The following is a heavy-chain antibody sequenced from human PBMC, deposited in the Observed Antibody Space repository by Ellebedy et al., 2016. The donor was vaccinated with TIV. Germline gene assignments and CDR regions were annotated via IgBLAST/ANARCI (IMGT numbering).Heavy chain of an antibody. Sequence: AASVKASCKASGYTFTSYGISWVRQAPGQGLEWMGWISAYNGNTNYAQKLQGRVTMTTDTSTSTAYMELRSLRSDDTAVYYCARDQGDDYVWGSYLDYWGQGTLVTVSS. CDR1: GYTFTSYG. V-gene: IGHV1-18*01. D-gene: IGHD3-16*02. CDR2: ISAYNGNT. CDR3: ARDQGDDYVWGSYLDY. J-gene: IGHJ4*02.